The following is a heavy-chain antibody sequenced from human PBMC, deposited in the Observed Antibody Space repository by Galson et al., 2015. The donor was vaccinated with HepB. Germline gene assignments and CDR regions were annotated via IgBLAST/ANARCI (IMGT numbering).Heavy chain of an antibody. J-gene: IGHJ4*02. V-gene: IGHV3-30*02. CDR1: GFTFSSYG. Sequence: SLRLSCAASGFTFSSYGMHWVRQAPGKGLEWVACIRYDGSNKYYADSVKGRFTISRDNSKNTLYLQMNSLRAEDTAVYYCAKGGPGVGCSGGSCYLGDYWGQGALVTVSS. D-gene: IGHD2-15*01. CDR3: AKGGPGVGCSGGSCYLGDY. CDR2: IRYDGSNK.